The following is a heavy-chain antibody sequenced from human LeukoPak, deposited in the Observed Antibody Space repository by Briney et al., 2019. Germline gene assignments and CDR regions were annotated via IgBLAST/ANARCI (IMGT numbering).Heavy chain of an antibody. CDR1: GFTFSSYW. CDR3: ARVGIAAAGTYYYYYYGMDV. V-gene: IGHV3-33*08. Sequence: GGSLRLSCAASGFTFSSYWMSWVRQAPGKGLEWVAVIWYDGSNKYYADSVKGRFTISRDNSKNTLYLQMNSLRAEDTAVYYCARVGIAAAGTYYYYYYGMDVWGQGTTVTVSS. D-gene: IGHD6-13*01. J-gene: IGHJ6*02. CDR2: IWYDGSNK.